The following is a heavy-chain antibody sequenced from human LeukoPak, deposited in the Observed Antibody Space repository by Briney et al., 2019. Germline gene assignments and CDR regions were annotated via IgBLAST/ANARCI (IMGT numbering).Heavy chain of an antibody. CDR3: ARDRRITMIVVVHDAFDI. Sequence: ASVKVSCKASGYTFTSYGISWVRQAPGQGLEWMGWISAYNGNTNYAQKLQGRVTMTTDTSTSTAYMELRSLRSDDTAVYYCARDRRITMIVVVHDAFDIWGQGTMVTVSS. D-gene: IGHD3-22*01. V-gene: IGHV1-18*01. CDR1: GYTFTSYG. J-gene: IGHJ3*02. CDR2: ISAYNGNT.